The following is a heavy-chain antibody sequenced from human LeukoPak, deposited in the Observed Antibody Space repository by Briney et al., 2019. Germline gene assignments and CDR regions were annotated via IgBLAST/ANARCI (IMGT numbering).Heavy chain of an antibody. D-gene: IGHD3-22*01. J-gene: IGHJ4*02. CDR2: ISSSSSTI. V-gene: IGHV3-48*01. Sequence: GGSLRLSCAASGFTFSSYSMNWVRQAPGKGLEWVSYISSSSSTIYYADSVKGRFTISRDNAKNSLYLQMNNLRAEDTAVYYCAKDGEYYYDSSGYYAIDHWGQGTLVTVSS. CDR1: GFTFSSYS. CDR3: AKDGEYYYDSSGYYAIDH.